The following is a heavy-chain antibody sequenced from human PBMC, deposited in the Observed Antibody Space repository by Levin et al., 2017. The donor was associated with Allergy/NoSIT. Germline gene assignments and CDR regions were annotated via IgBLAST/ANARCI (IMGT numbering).Heavy chain of an antibody. CDR1: GGSINGYY. J-gene: IGHJ5*02. D-gene: IGHD3-10*01. CDR2: VYYSGST. V-gene: IGHV4-59*08. CDR3: ARHPAGTPRFDP. Sequence: SETLSLTCTVSGGSINGYYWSWIRQPPGKGLEWIGYVYYSGSTNYMPSLKSRVTISVDTSKNQFSLKLSSVTAADTAVYYCARHPAGTPRFDPWGQGTLVTVSS.